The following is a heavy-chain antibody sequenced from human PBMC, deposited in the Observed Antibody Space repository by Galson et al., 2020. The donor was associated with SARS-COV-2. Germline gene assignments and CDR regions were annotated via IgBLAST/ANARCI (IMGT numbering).Heavy chain of an antibody. CDR3: ARAGLTTAVTGFDY. Sequence: TPSHPRAIPGDNVSKTSVSWNWIRHSPSSGLEWLGRTYYRYKRYDDYAVSMKSRITINADTSNNQFSLHLNSVTPEGTAVYFCARAGLTTAVTGFDYWGQGTLVTVSS. CDR1: GDNVSKTSVS. J-gene: IGHJ4*02. V-gene: IGHV6-1*01. CDR2: TYYRYKRYD. D-gene: IGHD6-25*01.